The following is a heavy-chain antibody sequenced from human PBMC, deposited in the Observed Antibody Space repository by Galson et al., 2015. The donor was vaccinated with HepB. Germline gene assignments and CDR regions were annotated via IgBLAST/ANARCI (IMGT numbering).Heavy chain of an antibody. V-gene: IGHV3-7*03. CDR1: GFTYNNYW. J-gene: IGHJ4*02. D-gene: IGHD4-17*01. CDR3: ARGGGTGVTSNFDC. CDR2: IKQDGSEK. Sequence: SLRLSCAVSGFTYNNYWMSWVRQAPGRGLEWVANIKQDGSEKYYVDSVEGRFTVSRDNAKKTLYLDMNALSVEDTAVYYCARGGGTGVTSNFDCWGQGALVTVSS.